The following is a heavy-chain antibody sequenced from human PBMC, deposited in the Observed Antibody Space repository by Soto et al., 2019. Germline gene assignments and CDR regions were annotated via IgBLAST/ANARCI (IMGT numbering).Heavy chain of an antibody. J-gene: IGHJ6*02. D-gene: IGHD2-2*01. V-gene: IGHV3-21*01. CDR1: GFTFSSYS. CDR3: ARDRYCSSTSCSRYYYYGMDV. Sequence: PGGSLRLSCAASGFTFSSYSMNWVRQAPGKGLEWVSSISSSSSYIYYADSVKGRFTISRDNAKNSLYLQMNSLRAEDTAVYYCARDRYCSSTSCSRYYYYGMDVWGQGTTVTVSS. CDR2: ISSSSSYI.